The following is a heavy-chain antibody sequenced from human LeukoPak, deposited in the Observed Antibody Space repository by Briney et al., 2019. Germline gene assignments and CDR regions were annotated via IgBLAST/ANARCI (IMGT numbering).Heavy chain of an antibody. D-gene: IGHD6-19*01. Sequence: SETLSLTCAVYGGSFSDYYWSWIRPPPGKGLEWIGEINHSGTTNYNPSLKSRVTMSVDTSNNQFSLKLSSVTAADTAVFYCATSAWVAGPWLDPWGQGTLVTVSS. CDR2: INHSGTT. CDR1: GGSFSDYY. CDR3: ATSAWVAGPWLDP. V-gene: IGHV4-34*01. J-gene: IGHJ5*02.